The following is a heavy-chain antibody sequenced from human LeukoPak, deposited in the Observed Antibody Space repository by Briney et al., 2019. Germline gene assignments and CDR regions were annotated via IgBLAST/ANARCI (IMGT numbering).Heavy chain of an antibody. CDR1: GFTFSSQW. CDR2: INIDGSST. V-gene: IGHV3-74*01. CDR3: VRNRDWGYFYY. Sequence: GGPLRLSCAASGFTFSSQWMHWVRQAPGKGLVWVSRINIDGSSTDYADSVKGRFTISRDNAKDTLYLQMNSLRAEDTAVYYCVRNRDWGYFYYWGQGTLVTVSS. D-gene: IGHD7-27*01. J-gene: IGHJ4*02.